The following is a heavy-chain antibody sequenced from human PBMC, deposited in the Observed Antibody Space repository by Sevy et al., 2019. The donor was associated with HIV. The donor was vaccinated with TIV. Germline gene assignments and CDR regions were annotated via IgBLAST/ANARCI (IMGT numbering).Heavy chain of an antibody. CDR3: ARDSDGSGHYYADYFDY. J-gene: IGHJ4*02. CDR1: GYTFTTYP. Sequence: ASVKVSCKASGYTFTTYPIGWVRQAPGQGLEWMGWISTYSGETRDAQKFQGRATMPTDTSTSTAYLELRSLRSDDTAVYYGARDSDGSGHYYADYFDYWGQGTLVTVSS. V-gene: IGHV1-18*01. D-gene: IGHD3-22*01. CDR2: ISTYSGET.